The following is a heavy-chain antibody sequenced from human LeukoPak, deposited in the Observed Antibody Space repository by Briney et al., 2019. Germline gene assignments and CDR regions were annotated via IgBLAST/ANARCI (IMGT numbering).Heavy chain of an antibody. Sequence: GRSLRLSCAASGFTFSSYGMHWVRQAPGKGLEWVAVISYDGSNKYYADSLKSRFTISRDNSKNTLYLQMNSLSTEDTAVYYCAKVVQWLDPDFDYWGQGTLVTVSS. V-gene: IGHV3-30*18. D-gene: IGHD6-19*01. J-gene: IGHJ4*02. CDR2: ISYDGSNK. CDR1: GFTFSSYG. CDR3: AKVVQWLDPDFDY.